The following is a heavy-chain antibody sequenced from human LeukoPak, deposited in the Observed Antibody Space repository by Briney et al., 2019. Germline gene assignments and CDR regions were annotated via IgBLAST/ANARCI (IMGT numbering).Heavy chain of an antibody. CDR2: IKSKTDGGTT. CDR3: ARRIPPIYYDSSGQRPVGPLDY. Sequence: GGSLRLSCAASGFTFSNAWMSWVRQAPGKGLEWVGRIKSKTDGGTTDYAAPVKGRFTISRDDSKNTLYLQMNSLKTEDTAVYYCARRIPPIYYDSSGQRPVGPLDYWGQGTLVTVSS. CDR1: GFTFSNAW. D-gene: IGHD3-22*01. J-gene: IGHJ4*02. V-gene: IGHV3-15*01.